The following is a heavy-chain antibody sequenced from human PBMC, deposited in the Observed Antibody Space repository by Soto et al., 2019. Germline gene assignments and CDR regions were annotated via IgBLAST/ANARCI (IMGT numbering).Heavy chain of an antibody. CDR3: ARHRYGSSKDYFDY. Sequence: PSETLSLTCTVSGGSISSSSYYWGWIRHPPGKGLEWIGSIYYSGSTYYNPSLKSRVTISVDTSKNQFSLKVSSVTAADTAVYYCARHRYGSSKDYFDYWGQGTLVTVCS. CDR2: IYYSGST. D-gene: IGHD1-26*01. V-gene: IGHV4-39*01. CDR1: GGSISSSSYY. J-gene: IGHJ4*02.